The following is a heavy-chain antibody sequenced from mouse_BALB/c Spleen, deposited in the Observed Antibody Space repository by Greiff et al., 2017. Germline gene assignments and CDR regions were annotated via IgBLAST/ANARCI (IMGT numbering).Heavy chain of an antibody. Sequence: DVKLQESGPSLVKPSQTLSLTCSVTGDSITSGYWNWIRKFPGNKLEYMGYISYSGSTYYNPSLKSRISITRDTSKNQYYLQLNSVTTEDTATYYCARTDGNLWYFDVWGAGTTVTVSS. D-gene: IGHD2-1*01. V-gene: IGHV3-8*02. CDR3: ARTDGNLWYFDV. J-gene: IGHJ1*01. CDR2: ISYSGST. CDR1: GDSITSGY.